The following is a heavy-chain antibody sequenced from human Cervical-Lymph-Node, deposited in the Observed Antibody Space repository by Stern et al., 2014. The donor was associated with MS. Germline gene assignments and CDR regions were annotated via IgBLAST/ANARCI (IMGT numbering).Heavy chain of an antibody. CDR3: ARDLYYGDYRYYYGMDV. Sequence: EVQLVESGGGLVQPGGSLRLSCAASGFTFNSYAMTWVRQAPGKGLEWVSTLSGSGGSTYYAGSGKGRFTISRENSKNTLYLQMNSLSAEDTAVYFCARDLYYGDYRYYYGMDVWGQGTAVTVSS. J-gene: IGHJ6*02. CDR1: GFTFNSYA. D-gene: IGHD4-17*01. CDR2: LSGSGGST. V-gene: IGHV3-23*04.